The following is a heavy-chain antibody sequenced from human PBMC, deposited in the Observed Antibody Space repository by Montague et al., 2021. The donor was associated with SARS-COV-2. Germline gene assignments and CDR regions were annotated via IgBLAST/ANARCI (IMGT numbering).Heavy chain of an antibody. D-gene: IGHD3-22*01. V-gene: IGHV4-39*01. CDR1: GGSISSSSYY. CDR2: IYYSGST. J-gene: IGHJ3*02. CDR3: ARFPTSYYYDSKAAPATPDAFDI. Sequence: SETLYLTCTVSGGSISSSSYYWGWIRQPPGKGLEWIGSIYYSGSTYYNPSLKSRATISVDTSKNQFSLKLSSVTAADTAVYYCARFPTSYYYDSKAAPATPDAFDIRGQGTMVTVSS.